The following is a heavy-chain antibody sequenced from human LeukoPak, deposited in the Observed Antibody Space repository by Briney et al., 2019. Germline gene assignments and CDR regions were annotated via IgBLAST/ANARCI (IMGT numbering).Heavy chain of an antibody. CDR3: ARLASGSYYVFDY. CDR2: INPNSGGT. J-gene: IGHJ4*02. V-gene: IGHV1-2*02. Sequence: ASAKVSCKASGYTFTGYYMHWVRQAPGQGLEWMGWINPNSGGTKYAQKFQGRVTMTRDASISTAYMELSRLRSDDTAVYYCARLASGSYYVFDYWGQGTLVTVSS. CDR1: GYTFTGYY. D-gene: IGHD1-26*01.